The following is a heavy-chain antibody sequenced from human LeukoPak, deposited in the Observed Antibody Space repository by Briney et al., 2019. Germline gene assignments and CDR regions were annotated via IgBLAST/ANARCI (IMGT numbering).Heavy chain of an antibody. J-gene: IGHJ3*02. D-gene: IGHD1-7*01. CDR1: GGSISFYY. CDR3: AKLGTTLDAFDI. CDR2: IDYNGST. V-gene: IGHV4-59*01. Sequence: SETLSLTCTVSGGSISFYYWSWIRQPPGKGLEWIGYIDYNGSTNYSPSLKSRITISVDTSKNQLSLKLSSVTAADTAVYYCAKLGTTLDAFDIWGQGTMVTVSS.